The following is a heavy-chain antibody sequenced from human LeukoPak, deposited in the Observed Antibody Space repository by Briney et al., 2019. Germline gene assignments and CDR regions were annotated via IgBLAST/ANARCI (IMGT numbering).Heavy chain of an antibody. CDR3: ARDRTYSSGLYFDY. D-gene: IGHD6-19*01. Sequence: ASVKVSCKASGYTFTSYYMHWVRQAPGQGLEWMGRIIPIFGTANYAQKFQGRVTITTDESTSTAYMELSSLRSEDTAVYYCARDRTYSSGLYFDYWGQGTLVTVSS. CDR1: GYTFTSYY. V-gene: IGHV1-69*05. J-gene: IGHJ4*02. CDR2: IIPIFGTA.